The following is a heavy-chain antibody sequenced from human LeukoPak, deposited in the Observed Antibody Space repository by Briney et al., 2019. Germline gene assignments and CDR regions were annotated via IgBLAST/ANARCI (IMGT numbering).Heavy chain of an antibody. CDR1: GGTFSSYA. D-gene: IGHD2-15*01. V-gene: IGHV1-69*05. J-gene: IGHJ5*02. Sequence: SVKVSCTASGGTFSSYAISWVRQAPGQGLEWMGGIIPIFGTANYAQKFHGSVTSTTDESTSTAYMELSSLRSEDTAVYYCAREGCSGGSCPARFDPWGQGTLVTVSS. CDR2: IIPIFGTA. CDR3: AREGCSGGSCPARFDP.